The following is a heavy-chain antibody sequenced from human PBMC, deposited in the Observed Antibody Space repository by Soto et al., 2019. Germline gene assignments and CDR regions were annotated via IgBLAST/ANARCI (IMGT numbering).Heavy chain of an antibody. CDR2: IYYSGST. D-gene: IGHD4-4*01. Sequence: QVQLQESGPGLVKPSETLSLTCTVSGGSVSSGSYYWSWIRQPPGKGLEWIGYIYYSGSTNYNPSLTSRVTISVDTSKNQFSLKLSSVTAADTAVYYCARGVTTIEFDPWGQGTLVTVSS. CDR3: ARGVTTIEFDP. CDR1: GGSVSSGSYY. V-gene: IGHV4-61*01. J-gene: IGHJ5*02.